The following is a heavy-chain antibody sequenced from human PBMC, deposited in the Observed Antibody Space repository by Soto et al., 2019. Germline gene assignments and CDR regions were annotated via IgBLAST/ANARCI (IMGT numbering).Heavy chain of an antibody. Sequence: EVQLAESGGGLAQPGGSLRLSGAASGFTLSGYAMDWVRQAPGKGLEYVSGISSNGVGTYYANSVQGRFTISRDNSKNTVYPQMGSLRPEDMAVYYCARRARPDFYYMDVWGKGTTVTVSS. V-gene: IGHV3-64*01. J-gene: IGHJ6*03. D-gene: IGHD6-6*01. CDR1: GFTLSGYA. CDR2: ISSNGVGT. CDR3: ARRARPDFYYMDV.